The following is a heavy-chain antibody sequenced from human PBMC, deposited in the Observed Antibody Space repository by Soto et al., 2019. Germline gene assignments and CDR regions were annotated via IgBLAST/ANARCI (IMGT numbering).Heavy chain of an antibody. CDR1: GYTFTSYY. J-gene: IGHJ5*02. CDR2: INPSGGST. V-gene: IGHV1-46*01. Sequence: ASVEVSCKASGYTFTSYYMHWVRQAPGQGLEWMGIINPSGGSTSYARKFQGRVTMTRDTSTSTVYMELSSLRSEDTAVYYCARVGVAVNWFDPWGQGTLVTVSS. CDR3: ARVGVAVNWFDP. D-gene: IGHD1-26*01.